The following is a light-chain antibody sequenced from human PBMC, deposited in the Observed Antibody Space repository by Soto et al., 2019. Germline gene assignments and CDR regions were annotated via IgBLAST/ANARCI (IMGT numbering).Light chain of an antibody. CDR3: QQYNNWPRT. CDR1: QSLSSN. Sequence: EIVMTQSPATLSVSPGERATLSCRASQSLSSNLAWYQQKPGQAPILLIYCASTRPTDIPARFSGSGSATEFTLTISSLQSEDFAVYYCQQYNNWPRTFGQGTKVEIK. V-gene: IGKV3D-15*01. CDR2: CAS. J-gene: IGKJ1*01.